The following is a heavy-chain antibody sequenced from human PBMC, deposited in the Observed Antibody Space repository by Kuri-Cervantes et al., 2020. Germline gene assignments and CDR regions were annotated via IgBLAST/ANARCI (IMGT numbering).Heavy chain of an antibody. Sequence: SQTLSLTCAVYGGSFSGYYWSWIRQPPGKGLEWIGEINHSGSTNYNPSLKSRVTISVDTSKNQFSLELSSVTAADTAVYYCARGIYYYGSGSYSKYYFDYWGQGTLVTVSS. CDR3: ARGIYYYGSGSYSKYYFDY. CDR2: INHSGST. J-gene: IGHJ4*02. CDR1: GGSFSGYY. V-gene: IGHV4-34*01. D-gene: IGHD3-10*01.